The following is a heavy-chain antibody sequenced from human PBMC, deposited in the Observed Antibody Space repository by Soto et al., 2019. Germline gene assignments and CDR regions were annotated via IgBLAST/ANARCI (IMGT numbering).Heavy chain of an antibody. Sequence: EVRLLESGGGLEQPGGSLRLSCITSGFTFDNFAMSRVRQAPGRGLEWVSAISGGGGGKYYADSVKGRFIIARDNSKNTVYLEVNGLRTEDTAVYYCAKDVHYDSSGGLDYWGQGTLVTVSS. J-gene: IGHJ4*02. D-gene: IGHD3-22*01. CDR2: ISGGGGGK. CDR3: AKDVHYDSSGGLDY. CDR1: GFTFDNFA. V-gene: IGHV3-23*01.